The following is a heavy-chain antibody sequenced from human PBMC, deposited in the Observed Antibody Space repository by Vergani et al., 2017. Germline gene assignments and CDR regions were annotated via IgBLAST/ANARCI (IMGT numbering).Heavy chain of an antibody. CDR3: ARANPRDGYKRNDAVDI. Sequence: QVQLVQSGAEVKKPGSSVKVSCKASGGTFSSYAISWVRQAPGQGLEWMGGIIPIFGTANYAQKFQGRVTITADESTSTAYMELSSLRSEDTAVYYCARANPRDGYKRNDAVDIWGQGTMVTVSS. CDR1: GGTFSSYA. V-gene: IGHV1-69*01. J-gene: IGHJ3*02. D-gene: IGHD5-24*01. CDR2: IIPIFGTA.